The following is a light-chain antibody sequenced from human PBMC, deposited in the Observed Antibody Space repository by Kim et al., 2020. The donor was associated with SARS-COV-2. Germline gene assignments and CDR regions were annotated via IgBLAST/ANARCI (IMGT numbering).Light chain of an antibody. CDR3: CSYASSGTLI. CDR1: SSDIGNYNY. J-gene: IGLJ2*01. V-gene: IGLV2-14*03. Sequence: QSVLTQPPSASGSPGQSITISCTGTSSDIGNYNYVSWYQHHPGEAPKVMIYDVAKRPSGVSNRFFGSKSGNTASLTISGLQTEDEADYYCCSYASSGTLIFGGGTQLTVL. CDR2: DVA.